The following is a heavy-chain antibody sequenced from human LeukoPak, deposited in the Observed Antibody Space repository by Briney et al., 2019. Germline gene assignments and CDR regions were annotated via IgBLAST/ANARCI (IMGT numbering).Heavy chain of an antibody. D-gene: IGHD2-21*01. CDR2: FYYSGST. Sequence: SETLSLTCTVSGGSISSYYWSWIRQPPGKGLDWIGYFYYSGSTNYNPSLKSRVTISVDTSKNQFSLKLSSVTAADTAVYYCARLSAVAIPNWYFDLWGRGTLVTVSS. CDR3: ARLSAVAIPNWYFDL. V-gene: IGHV4-59*08. CDR1: GGSISSYY. J-gene: IGHJ2*01.